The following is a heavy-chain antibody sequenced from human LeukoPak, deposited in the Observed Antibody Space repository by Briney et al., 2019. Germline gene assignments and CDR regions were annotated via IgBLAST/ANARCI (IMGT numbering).Heavy chain of an antibody. CDR2: ISSSSSYI. J-gene: IGHJ4*02. V-gene: IGHV3-21*01. Sequence: GGSLRLSCAASGFTFSSYSMNWVRQAPGKGLEWVSSISSSSSYIYYADSVKGRFTISGGNAKNSLYLQMNSLRAEDTAVYYCASYSSSWPTVDYWGQGTLVTVSS. D-gene: IGHD6-13*01. CDR1: GFTFSSYS. CDR3: ASYSSSWPTVDY.